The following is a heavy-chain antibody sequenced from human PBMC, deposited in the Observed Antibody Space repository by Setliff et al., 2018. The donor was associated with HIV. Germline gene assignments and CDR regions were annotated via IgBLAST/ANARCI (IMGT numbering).Heavy chain of an antibody. CDR3: AKDLLFGITVPGTPYFDS. Sequence: GSLRLSCAASGFTFSSSWMSWVRQAPGKGPEWVAHIKQDASEKYFVDSVKGRFTISRDNTKNSLYLQMSSLRPEDTALYYCAKDLLFGITVPGTPYFDSWGQGTLVTVSS. D-gene: IGHD6-13*01. J-gene: IGHJ4*02. CDR2: IKQDASEK. V-gene: IGHV3-7*03. CDR1: GFTFSSSW.